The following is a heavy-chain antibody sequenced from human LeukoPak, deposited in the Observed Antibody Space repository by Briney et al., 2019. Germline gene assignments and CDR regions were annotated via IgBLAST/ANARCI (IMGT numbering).Heavy chain of an antibody. CDR1: GYTFTGYY. D-gene: IGHD1-26*01. J-gene: IGHJ4*02. CDR3: ASYSGSYSAYFDY. CDR2: INPNSGGT. V-gene: IGHV1-2*02. Sequence: ASVKVSCKASGYTFTGYYMHWVRRAPGQGLEWMGWINPNSGGTNYAQKFQGRVTMTRDTSISTAYMELSRLRSDDTAVYYCASYSGSYSAYFDYWGQGTLVTVSS.